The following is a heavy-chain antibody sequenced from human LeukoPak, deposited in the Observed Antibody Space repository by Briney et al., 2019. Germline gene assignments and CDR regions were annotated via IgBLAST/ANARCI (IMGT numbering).Heavy chain of an antibody. CDR1: GFTFSSYA. J-gene: IGHJ4*02. CDR3: AFGESYSY. V-gene: IGHV3-30*04. CDR2: ISYDGSNK. Sequence: GGSLRLSCAASGFTFSSYAMHWVRQAPGKGLEWVAVISYDGSNKYYADSVKGRFTISRDNSKNTLYLQMNSLRAEDTAVYYCAFGESYSYWGQGTLVTVSS. D-gene: IGHD3-10*01.